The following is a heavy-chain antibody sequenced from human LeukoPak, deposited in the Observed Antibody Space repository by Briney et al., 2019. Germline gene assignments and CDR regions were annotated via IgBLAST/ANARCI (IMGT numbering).Heavy chain of an antibody. CDR2: ISYDGTKQ. V-gene: IGHV3-30*03. D-gene: IGHD5-18*01. J-gene: IGHJ4*02. CDR1: GFTLSSHG. Sequence: GGSLRLSCAGSGFTLSSHGMHWVRQAPGKGLEWVAAISYDGTKQYYADSVRGRFTVSRDNAKNSLSLLMNNGRLEDTAVYFCARDIDTAMVTATYFDCWGRGSLVTVYS. CDR3: ARDIDTAMVTATYFDC.